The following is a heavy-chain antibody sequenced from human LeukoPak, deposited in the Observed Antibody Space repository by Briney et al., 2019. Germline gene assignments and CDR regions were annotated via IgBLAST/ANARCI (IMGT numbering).Heavy chain of an antibody. J-gene: IGHJ5*02. CDR2: IYYSGST. V-gene: IGHV4-34*01. CDR1: GGSFSGYY. Sequence: PSETLSLTCAVYGGSFSGYYWSWIRQPPGKGLEWIGSIYYSGSTYYNPSLKSRVTISVDTSKNQFSLKLSSVTAADTAVYYCARSTNWFDPWGQGTLVTVSS. CDR3: ARSTNWFDP.